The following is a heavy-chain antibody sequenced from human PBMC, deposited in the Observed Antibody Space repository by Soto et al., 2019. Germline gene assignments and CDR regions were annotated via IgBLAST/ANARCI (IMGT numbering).Heavy chain of an antibody. Sequence: GGALGLCCAASGVTFSSYSMNWVRQAPGKGLEWVSSISSSSSYIYYADSVKGRFTISRDNAKNSLYLQMNSLRAEDTAVYYCARGPPYSSGWRGANDAFDIWGKGKMVTVSS. CDR1: GVTFSSYS. CDR3: ARGPPYSSGWRGANDAFDI. CDR2: ISSSSSYI. J-gene: IGHJ3*02. D-gene: IGHD6-19*01. V-gene: IGHV3-21*01.